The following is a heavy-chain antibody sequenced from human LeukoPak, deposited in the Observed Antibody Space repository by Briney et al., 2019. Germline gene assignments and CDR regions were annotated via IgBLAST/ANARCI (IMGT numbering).Heavy chain of an antibody. CDR2: IYHSGST. D-gene: IGHD3-22*01. CDR3: ARATDDSSGYDSWRAFDI. Sequence: SETLSLTCTVSGYSISSGYYWGWIRQPPGKGLEWIGSIYHSGSTYYNPSLKSRVTISVDTSKNQFSLKLSSVTAADTAVYYCARATDDSSGYDSWRAFDIWGQGTMVTVSS. V-gene: IGHV4-38-2*02. CDR1: GYSISSGYY. J-gene: IGHJ3*02.